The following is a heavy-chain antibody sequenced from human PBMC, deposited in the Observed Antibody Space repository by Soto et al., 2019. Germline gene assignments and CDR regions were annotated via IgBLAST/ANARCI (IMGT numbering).Heavy chain of an antibody. CDR2: IYYSGST. D-gene: IGHD3-10*01. CDR3: ARAQVLLWFGELPYGGWFDP. J-gene: IGHJ5*02. V-gene: IGHV4-31*03. Sequence: TLSLTCTVSCGSISSGGYYWSWIRQHPGKGLEWIGYIYYSGSTYYNPSLKSRVTISVDTSKNQFSLKLSSVTAADTAVYYCARAQVLLWFGELPYGGWFDPWGQGTLVTVSS. CDR1: CGSISSGGYY.